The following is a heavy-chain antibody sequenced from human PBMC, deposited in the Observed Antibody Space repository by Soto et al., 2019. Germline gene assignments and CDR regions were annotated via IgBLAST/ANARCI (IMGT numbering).Heavy chain of an antibody. D-gene: IGHD6-13*01. V-gene: IGHV1-18*01. CDR2: ISAYNGNT. CDR1: GYTFTSYG. J-gene: IGHJ4*02. CDR3: AGQYSSSWYGEVGY. Sequence: QVQLVQSGAEVKKPGASVKVSCKASGYTFTSYGISWVRQAPGQGLEWMGWISAYNGNTNYAQKLQGRVTMTTDTXXSTAYMELRSLRSDDTAVYYCAGQYSSSWYGEVGYWGQGTLVTVSS.